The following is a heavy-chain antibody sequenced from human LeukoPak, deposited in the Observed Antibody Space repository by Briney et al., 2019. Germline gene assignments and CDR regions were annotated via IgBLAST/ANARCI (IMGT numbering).Heavy chain of an antibody. V-gene: IGHV3-23*01. Sequence: GGSLRLSCAASGFTFSSYAMSWVRQAPGKGLEWVSAISGSGGSTYYADSVKGRFTIPRDNSKNTLYLQMNSLRAEDTAVYYCAKDLTMIVVVTHDAFDIWGQGTMVTVSS. CDR1: GFTFSSYA. D-gene: IGHD3-22*01. CDR3: AKDLTMIVVVTHDAFDI. J-gene: IGHJ3*02. CDR2: ISGSGGST.